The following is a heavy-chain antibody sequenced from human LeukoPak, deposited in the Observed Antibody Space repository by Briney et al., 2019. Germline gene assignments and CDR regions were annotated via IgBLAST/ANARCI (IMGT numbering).Heavy chain of an antibody. CDR1: GYTFTSYD. D-gene: IGHD3-16*01. Sequence: ASVKVSCKASGYTFTSYDINWVRQATGQGLEWMGWMNPNSGNTGYAQKFQGRVTITRNTSISTAYMELSSLRSEDTAVYYCARGAGRPPPHYVNYYYYMDVWGKGTTVTVSS. CDR3: ARGAGRPPPHYVNYYYYMDV. CDR2: MNPNSGNT. J-gene: IGHJ6*03. V-gene: IGHV1-8*01.